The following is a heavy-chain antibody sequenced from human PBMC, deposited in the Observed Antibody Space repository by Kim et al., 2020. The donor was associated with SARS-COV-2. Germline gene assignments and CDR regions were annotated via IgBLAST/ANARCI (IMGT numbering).Heavy chain of an antibody. CDR1: GGSISSYY. Sequence: SETLSLTCTVSGGSISSYYWSWIRQPPGKGLEWIGYIYYSGSTNYNPSLKSRVTISVDTSKNQFSLKLSSVTAADTAVYYCAREGGAPTQYFQHWGQGTLVTVSS. CDR2: IYYSGST. D-gene: IGHD3-16*01. J-gene: IGHJ1*01. CDR3: AREGGAPTQYFQH. V-gene: IGHV4-59*13.